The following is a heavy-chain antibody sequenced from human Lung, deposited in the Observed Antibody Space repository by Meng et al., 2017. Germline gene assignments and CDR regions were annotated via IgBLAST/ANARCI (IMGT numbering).Heavy chain of an antibody. CDR1: GFTFSNYS. CDR3: ARFETVGVATGDF. D-gene: IGHD2-15*01. J-gene: IGHJ4*02. V-gene: IGHV3-21*01. Sequence: EVQLVESGGGLVTPGGSLRRPCAASGFTFSNYSMNWVRQAPGKELEWVSSISSDSRYIFYADSVKGRFTISRDNGKKLLYLQMNSLSPEDTAVFYCARFETVGVATGDFWGQGTLVTVSS. CDR2: ISSDSRYI.